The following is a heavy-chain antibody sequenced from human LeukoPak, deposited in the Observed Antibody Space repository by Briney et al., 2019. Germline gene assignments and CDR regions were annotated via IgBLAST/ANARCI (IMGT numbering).Heavy chain of an antibody. D-gene: IGHD4-11*01. Sequence: SETLTLTCTVSGGSISSDDYYWSWIRPPPGKGLEWIGYIYYSGRTYYNPSLKSRVIISVDTSKNQFSLMLSSVTAADAAVYYCASLTVTQPRGMDVWGQGTTVTVSS. CDR2: IYYSGRT. CDR3: ASLTVTQPRGMDV. J-gene: IGHJ6*02. V-gene: IGHV4-30-4*01. CDR1: GGSISSDDYY.